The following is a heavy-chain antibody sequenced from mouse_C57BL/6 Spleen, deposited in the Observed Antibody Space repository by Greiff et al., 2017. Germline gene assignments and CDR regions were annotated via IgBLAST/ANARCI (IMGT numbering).Heavy chain of an antibody. CDR2: INPNNGGT. Sequence: EVQVVESGPELVKPGASVKIPCKASGYTFTDYNMDWVKQSHGKSLEWIGDINPNNGGTIYNQKFKGKATLTVDKSSSTAYMELRSLTSEDTAVYYCARRVRAMDYWGQGTSVTVSS. D-gene: IGHD2-13*01. V-gene: IGHV1-18*01. J-gene: IGHJ4*01. CDR3: ARRVRAMDY. CDR1: GYTFTDYN.